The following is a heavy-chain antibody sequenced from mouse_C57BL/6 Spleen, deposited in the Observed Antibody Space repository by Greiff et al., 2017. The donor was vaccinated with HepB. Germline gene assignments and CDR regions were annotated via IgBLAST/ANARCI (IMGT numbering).Heavy chain of an antibody. Sequence: EVQLQQSGPELVKPGASVKIPCKASGYTFTDYNMDWVKQSHGKSLEWIGDINPNNGGTIYNQKFKGKATLTVDKSSGTAYMELRSLTSEDTAVYYCARFPIYYYGSSFYFDYWGQGTTLTVSS. D-gene: IGHD1-1*01. CDR1: GYTFTDYN. CDR2: INPNNGGT. V-gene: IGHV1-18*01. J-gene: IGHJ2*01. CDR3: ARFPIYYYGSSFYFDY.